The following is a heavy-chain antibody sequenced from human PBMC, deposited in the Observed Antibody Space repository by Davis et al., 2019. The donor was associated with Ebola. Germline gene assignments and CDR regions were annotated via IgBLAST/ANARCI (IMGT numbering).Heavy chain of an antibody. V-gene: IGHV3-7*03. Sequence: PGGSLRLSCAASGFTFSSYAMSWVRQAPGRGLEWVANIKQDGYEKYYVDSVRGRFTISRDNAKNSLYLQMNSLRAEDTAVYYCARVGRWDIVATITSIYYGVDVWGQGTTVTVSS. D-gene: IGHD5-12*01. CDR2: IKQDGYEK. CDR3: ARVGRWDIVATITSIYYGVDV. CDR1: GFTFSSYA. J-gene: IGHJ6*02.